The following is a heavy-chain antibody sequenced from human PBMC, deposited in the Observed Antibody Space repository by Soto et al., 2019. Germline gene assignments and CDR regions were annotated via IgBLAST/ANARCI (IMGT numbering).Heavy chain of an antibody. CDR1: GGSFSGYY. D-gene: IGHD6-13*01. CDR2: INHSGST. J-gene: IGHJ6*02. CDR3: ARKIAAAGTHYSYYGMDV. V-gene: IGHV4-34*01. Sequence: SETLSLTCAVYGGSFSGYYWSWIRQPPGKGLEWIGEINHSGSTNYNPSLKSRVTISVDTSKNQFSLKLSSVTAADTAVYYCARKIAAAGTHYSYYGMDVWGQGTTVTVSS.